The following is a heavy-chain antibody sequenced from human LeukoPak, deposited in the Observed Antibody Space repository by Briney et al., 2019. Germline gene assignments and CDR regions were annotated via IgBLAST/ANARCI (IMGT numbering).Heavy chain of an antibody. CDR2: IYYSGST. Sequence: SETLSLTCTVSGGSISSYYWSWIRQPPGKGLEWIGYIYYSGSTNYNPSLKSRVTISVDTSKNQFSLKLSSVTAADTAVYYCARHRTGAARRFDYWGQGTMVTVSS. V-gene: IGHV4-59*08. CDR1: GGSISSYY. D-gene: IGHD6-6*01. J-gene: IGHJ4*02. CDR3: ARHRTGAARRFDY.